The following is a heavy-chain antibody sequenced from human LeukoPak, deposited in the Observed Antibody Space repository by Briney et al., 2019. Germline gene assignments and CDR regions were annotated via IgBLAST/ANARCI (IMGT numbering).Heavy chain of an antibody. CDR3: VKELVLPHFDY. Sequence: QTGRSLRLSCAASGFTFSSYGMHWVRQAPGKGLEWVAVISYDGSNKYYADSVKGRFTISRDNSKNTLYLQMNSLRAEDTAVYYCVKELVLPHFDYWGQGTLVTVSS. D-gene: IGHD6-6*01. J-gene: IGHJ4*02. CDR2: ISYDGSNK. V-gene: IGHV3-30*18. CDR1: GFTFSSYG.